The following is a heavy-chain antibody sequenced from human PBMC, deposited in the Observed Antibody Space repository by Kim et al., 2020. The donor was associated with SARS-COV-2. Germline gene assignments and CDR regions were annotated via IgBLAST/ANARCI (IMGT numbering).Heavy chain of an antibody. CDR2: INHSGST. CDR3: ARAEVVPAAITPPPSV. V-gene: IGHV4-34*01. J-gene: IGHJ4*02. CDR1: GGSFSGYY. Sequence: SETLSLTCAVYGGSFSGYYWSWIRQPPGKGLEWIGEINHSGSTNYNPSLKSRVTISVDTSKNQFSLKLSSVTAADTAVYYCARAEVVPAAITPPPSVWGQGTLVTVSS. D-gene: IGHD2-2*02.